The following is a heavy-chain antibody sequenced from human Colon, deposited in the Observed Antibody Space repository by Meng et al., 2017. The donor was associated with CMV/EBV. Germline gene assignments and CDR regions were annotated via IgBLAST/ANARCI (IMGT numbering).Heavy chain of an antibody. CDR3: ARGPIQAVVPAAIIPGGMDV. CDR1: GGTFSSYA. J-gene: IGHJ6*02. D-gene: IGHD2-2*02. CDR2: IIPIFGTA. V-gene: IGHV1-69*05. Sequence: VKVSCKASGGTFSSYAISWVRQAPGQGLEWMGGIIPIFGTANYAQKFQGRVTITTDESTSTAYMELSSLRSEDTAVYYCARGPIQAVVPAAIIPGGMDVWGQGTTVTVSS.